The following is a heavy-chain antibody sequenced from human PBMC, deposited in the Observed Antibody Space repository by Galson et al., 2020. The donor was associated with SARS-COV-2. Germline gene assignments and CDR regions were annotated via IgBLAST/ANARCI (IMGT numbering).Heavy chain of an antibody. D-gene: IGHD4-17*01. V-gene: IGHV3-7*04. CDR1: GFTFSRYW. CDR3: ARDLGLVTTCYFDY. CDR2: INQDGSDK. J-gene: IGHJ4*02. Sequence: GSLRLSCAASGFTFSRYWMSWVRQAPGRGLEWVANINQDGSDKNYVDSVKGRFTISRDNAKNSLYLQMNSLRAEDTAVYYCARDLGLVTTCYFDYWGQGNLVTVSS.